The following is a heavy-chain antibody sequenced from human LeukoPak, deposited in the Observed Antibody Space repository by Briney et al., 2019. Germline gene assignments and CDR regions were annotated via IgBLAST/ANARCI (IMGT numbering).Heavy chain of an antibody. Sequence: GGSLRLSCAASGFTFSSYSMNWVRQAPGKGLEWVSYISSSSSTIYYADSVKGRFTISRDNAKNSLYLQMNSLRAEDTAVYYCAGGVTSIDYWGQGTLVTVSS. J-gene: IGHJ4*02. CDR1: GFTFSSYS. CDR2: ISSSSSTI. V-gene: IGHV3-48*01. CDR3: AGGVTSIDY. D-gene: IGHD4-17*01.